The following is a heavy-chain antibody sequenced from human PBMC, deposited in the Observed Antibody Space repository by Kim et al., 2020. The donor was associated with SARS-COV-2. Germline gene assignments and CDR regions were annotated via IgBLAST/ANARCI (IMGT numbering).Heavy chain of an antibody. CDR3: ARDEVANDVVPAAPDQPNWFDP. CDR1: GFTFSSYS. D-gene: IGHD2-2*01. Sequence: GGSLRLSCAASGFTFSSYSMNWVRQAPGKGLEWVSYISSSSSTIYYADSVKGRFTISRDNAKNSLYLQMNSLRDEDTAVYYCARDEVANDVVPAAPDQPNWFDPWGQGTLVTVSS. V-gene: IGHV3-48*02. J-gene: IGHJ5*02. CDR2: ISSSSSTI.